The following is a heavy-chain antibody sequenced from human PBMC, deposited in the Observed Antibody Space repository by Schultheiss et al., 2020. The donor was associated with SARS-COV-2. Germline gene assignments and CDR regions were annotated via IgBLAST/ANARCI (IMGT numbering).Heavy chain of an antibody. V-gene: IGHV5-51*01. CDR2: IYPGDSDT. D-gene: IGHD4-17*01. Sequence: GESLKISCKGSGYSFTSYWIGWVRQMPGKGLEWMGIIYPGDSDTRYSPSFQGQVTISADKSISTAYLQWSSLKASDTAMYYCARHTDDYGDLGVRMDVWGQGTTVTVSS. J-gene: IGHJ6*02. CDR3: ARHTDDYGDLGVRMDV. CDR1: GYSFTSYW.